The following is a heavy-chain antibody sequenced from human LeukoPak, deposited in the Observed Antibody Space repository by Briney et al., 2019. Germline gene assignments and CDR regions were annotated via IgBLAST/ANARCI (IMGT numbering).Heavy chain of an antibody. CDR3: ARAPGVLRYFDWPLTFDY. J-gene: IGHJ4*02. CDR2: IYYSGST. D-gene: IGHD3-9*01. Sequence: SQTLSLTCTVSGGSISSGGYYWIWIRQHPGKGLEWIGYIYYSGSTYYNLPLKSRVTISVDTSKNQFSLKLSSVTAADTAVYYCARAPGVLRYFDWPLTFDYWGQGTLVTVSS. CDR1: GGSISSGGYY. V-gene: IGHV4-31*03.